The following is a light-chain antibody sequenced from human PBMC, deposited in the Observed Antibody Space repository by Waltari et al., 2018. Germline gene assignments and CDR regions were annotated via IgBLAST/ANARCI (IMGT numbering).Light chain of an antibody. J-gene: IGKJ2*01. CDR2: GAS. Sequence: EIVLTQSPGTLSLSPGQRPTLSGRASQSVSGNNLAWYQQTPAQAPRLLIHGASNRATGIPDRFSGSGSGTDFTLTISRLEPEDFAVYYCQQYGRSWNTFGQGTKLEIK. CDR1: QSVSGNN. CDR3: QQYGRSWNT. V-gene: IGKV3-20*01.